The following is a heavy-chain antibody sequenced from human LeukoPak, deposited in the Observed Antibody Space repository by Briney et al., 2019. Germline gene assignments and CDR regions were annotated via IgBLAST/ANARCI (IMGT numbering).Heavy chain of an antibody. CDR1: GYTFTGYY. J-gene: IGHJ3*02. Sequence: ASVKVSCKASGYTFTGYYMHWVRQAPGPGLEWMGWINPNSGGTNYAQKFQGRVTMTRDTSISTAYMELSRLRSDDTAVYYCARASQYCGGDCYRPADAFDIWGQGTMVTVSS. CDR2: INPNSGGT. V-gene: IGHV1-2*02. CDR3: ARASQYCGGDCYRPADAFDI. D-gene: IGHD2-21*02.